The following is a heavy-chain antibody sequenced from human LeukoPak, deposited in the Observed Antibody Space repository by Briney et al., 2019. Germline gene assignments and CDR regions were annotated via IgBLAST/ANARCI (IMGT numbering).Heavy chain of an antibody. CDR2: INPNTGDT. J-gene: IGHJ4*02. D-gene: IGHD6-19*01. CDR1: GYTFTGQD. Sequence: ASVKVSCKASGYTFTGQDMHWVRQAPGQGLEWMGWINPNTGDTNYAQKFQGRVTMTRDATIGTAYMELSRLTSDDTAVYYCASYPRYSSSPPFDYWGQGTLVTVSS. CDR3: ASYPRYSSSPPFDY. V-gene: IGHV1-2*02.